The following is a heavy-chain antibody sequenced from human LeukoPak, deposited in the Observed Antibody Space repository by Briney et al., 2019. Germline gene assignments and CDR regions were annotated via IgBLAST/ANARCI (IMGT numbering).Heavy chain of an antibody. D-gene: IGHD3-16*01. CDR3: ARRNWGSSRIDY. CDR1: GGSISSSSYY. Sequence: SETLPLTCTVSGGSISSSSYYWGWIRPPPGKGLEWIGSIYYSGSTYYNPSLKSRVTISVDTSKNQFSLKLSSVTTADTAVYYCARRNWGSSRIDYWGQGTLVTVSS. V-gene: IGHV4-39*01. J-gene: IGHJ4*02. CDR2: IYYSGST.